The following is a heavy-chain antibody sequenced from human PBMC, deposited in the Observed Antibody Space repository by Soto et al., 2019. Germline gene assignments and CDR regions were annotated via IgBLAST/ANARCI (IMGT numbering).Heavy chain of an antibody. D-gene: IGHD4-17*01. J-gene: IGHJ1*01. V-gene: IGHV1-18*04. CDR3: AMDYGDRPEYFKP. CDR2: ISPLKGRT. CDR1: GYTFTSYG. Sequence: QVQLVQSGPDLKRPGASMKVSCKASGYTFTSYGISWVRQAPGRGLEWMAWISPLKGRTQYSQKAQGRVTLSTDTSSNTAYMEMTTLRVDDSAVYYCAMDYGDRPEYFKPWGQGTLVTVS.